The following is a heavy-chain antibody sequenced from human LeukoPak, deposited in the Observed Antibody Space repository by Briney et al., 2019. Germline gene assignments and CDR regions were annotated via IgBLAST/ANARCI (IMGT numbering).Heavy chain of an antibody. Sequence: PSETLSLTCTVSGGSISSYYWSWIRQPPGKGLEWIGYIYYSGSTNYNPSLKSRVTISVDTSKNQFFLKLSSVTAADTAVYYCARDLESYSYGPNWFDPWGQGTLVTVSS. CDR1: GGSISSYY. V-gene: IGHV4-59*12. J-gene: IGHJ5*02. D-gene: IGHD5-18*01. CDR2: IYYSGST. CDR3: ARDLESYSYGPNWFDP.